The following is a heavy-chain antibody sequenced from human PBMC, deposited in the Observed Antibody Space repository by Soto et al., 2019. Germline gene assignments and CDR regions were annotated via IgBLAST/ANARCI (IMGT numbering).Heavy chain of an antibody. Sequence: QVQLQQWGAGLLKPSETLSLTCAVYGGSFSGYYWSWIRQPPGKGLEWIGDINHSGSTNYNPSLKXRVTISVDTSKNQFSLKLTSVPAADTAVYYCARGWGRIFDYWGQGTLVTVSS. J-gene: IGHJ4*02. CDR3: ARGWGRIFDY. CDR2: INHSGST. V-gene: IGHV4-34*01. D-gene: IGHD7-27*01. CDR1: GGSFSGYY.